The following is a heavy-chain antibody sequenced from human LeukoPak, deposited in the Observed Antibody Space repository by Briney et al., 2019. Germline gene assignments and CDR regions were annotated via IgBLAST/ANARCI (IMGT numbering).Heavy chain of an antibody. CDR1: GFTFSDYY. V-gene: IGHV3-11*05. J-gene: IGHJ4*02. Sequence: GGSLRLSCAASGFTFSDYYMSWIRQAPGKGLEWVSYISSSSSYTNYADSVKGRFTISRDNAKNSLYLQMNSLRAEDTAVYCCAREARYYYDSSGYYASDYWGQGTLVTVSS. CDR3: AREARYYYDSSGYYASDY. D-gene: IGHD3-22*01. CDR2: ISSSSSYT.